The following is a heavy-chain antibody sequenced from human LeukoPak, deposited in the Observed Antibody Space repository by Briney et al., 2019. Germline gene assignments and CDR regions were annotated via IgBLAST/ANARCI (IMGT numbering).Heavy chain of an antibody. D-gene: IGHD5-12*01. CDR3: ARRGYSGYDRGMDV. CDR2: ISYDGSNK. V-gene: IGHV3-30-3*01. Sequence: GRSLRLSCAASGFTFSNYAMHWVRQAPGKGLEWVAVISYDGSNKYYADSVKGRFTISRDNSKNTLYLQMNSLRAEDTAVYYCARRGYSGYDRGMDVWGQGTTVTVSS. J-gene: IGHJ6*02. CDR1: GFTFSNYA.